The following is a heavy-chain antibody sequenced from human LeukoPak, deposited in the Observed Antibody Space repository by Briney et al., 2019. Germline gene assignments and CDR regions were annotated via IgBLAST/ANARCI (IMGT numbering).Heavy chain of an antibody. J-gene: IGHJ4*02. CDR3: ARWYCNRGTCYYLDY. Sequence: SETLSLTCAVSGGSISTYYWSWIRQSPGRGLEYIGHSYYNGRTDYNPSLKSRVTISVDTSRNQFSLKLNSVTAVDTAVYFCARWYCNRGTCYYLDYWGQGTLVTVSS. D-gene: IGHD2-21*02. CDR1: GGSISTYY. CDR2: SYYNGRT. V-gene: IGHV4-59*01.